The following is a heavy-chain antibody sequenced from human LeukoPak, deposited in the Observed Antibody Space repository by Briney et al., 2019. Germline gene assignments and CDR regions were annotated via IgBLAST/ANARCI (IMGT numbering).Heavy chain of an antibody. Sequence: PGGSLRLSCTASGFTFGDYAMSWFRQAPGKGLEWVGFIRSKAYGGTTEYAASVKGRFTISRDDSKSIAYLQMNSLKTEDTAVYYCTRDPNPEYYDILTGYYMFDPWGQGTLVTVSS. CDR3: TRDPNPEYYDILTGYYMFDP. V-gene: IGHV3-49*03. D-gene: IGHD3-9*01. CDR2: IRSKAYGGTT. CDR1: GFTFGDYA. J-gene: IGHJ5*02.